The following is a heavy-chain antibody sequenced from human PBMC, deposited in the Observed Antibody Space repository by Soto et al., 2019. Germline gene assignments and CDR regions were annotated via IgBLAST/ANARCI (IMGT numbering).Heavy chain of an antibody. Sequence: QVQLVQSGPEVKKPGSSGKVSCKASGGTFSSYPISWVRQAPGQGLEWMGGIIPIFGTANYAQKFQGRVTITADESTSTAYMELSSLRSEDTAVYYCAIEYSSSPPYYPIGYWGQGTLVTVSS. CDR3: AIEYSSSPPYYPIGY. D-gene: IGHD6-6*01. CDR1: GGTFSSYP. V-gene: IGHV1-69*01. CDR2: IIPIFGTA. J-gene: IGHJ4*02.